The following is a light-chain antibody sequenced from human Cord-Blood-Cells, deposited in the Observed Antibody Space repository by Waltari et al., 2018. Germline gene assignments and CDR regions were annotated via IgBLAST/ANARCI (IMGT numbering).Light chain of an antibody. CDR3: GTCDSSLSAGV. Sequence: QSVLPQPPSVSAAPGQQVTIPCPGSISTMGNNYLPWYQQLPGTAPKLLIYEKNKRPSGIPDRFSGSKSGTSATLGITGLQTGDEADYYCGTCDSSLSAGVFGGGTKLTVL. CDR1: ISTMGNNY. V-gene: IGLV1-51*02. J-gene: IGLJ3*02. CDR2: EKN.